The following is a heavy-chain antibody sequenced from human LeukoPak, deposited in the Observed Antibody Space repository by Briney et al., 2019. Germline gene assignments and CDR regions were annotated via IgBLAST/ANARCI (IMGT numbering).Heavy chain of an antibody. D-gene: IGHD2-15*01. CDR1: GGSIRSSYYY. Sequence: ETLSLTCTVSGGSIRSSYYYWGWVRQAPGKGLEWVSAIGNNGGYTYYADSVQGRFTISRDNSKSTLCLQMNSLRAEDTAVYYCAKQLGYCSDGSCYFPYWGQGTLVTVSS. CDR3: AKQLGYCSDGSCYFPY. V-gene: IGHV3-23*01. CDR2: IGNNGGYT. J-gene: IGHJ4*02.